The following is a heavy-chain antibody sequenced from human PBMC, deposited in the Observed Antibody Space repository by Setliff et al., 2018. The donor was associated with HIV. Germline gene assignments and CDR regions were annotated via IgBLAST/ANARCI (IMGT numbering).Heavy chain of an antibody. J-gene: IGHJ4*02. V-gene: IGHV7-4-1*02. CDR3: ARTPLISGWYKSGHYFDY. CDR2: INTNTGNP. D-gene: IGHD6-19*01. Sequence: ASVKVSCKASGYTFTSYAMNWARQAPGQGLEWMGWINTNTGNPTYAQGFTGRFVFSLDTSVSTAYLQISSLKAEDTAVYYCARTPLISGWYKSGHYFDYWGQGTLVTVSS. CDR1: GYTFTSYA.